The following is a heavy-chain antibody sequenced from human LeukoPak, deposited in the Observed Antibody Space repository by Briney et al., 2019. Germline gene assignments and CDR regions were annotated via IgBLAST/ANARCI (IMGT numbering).Heavy chain of an antibody. CDR2: IRHDGSNK. D-gene: IGHD1-14*01. CDR3: AKDVGRKAAVYNWFDP. Sequence: GSLRLSCAASGFTFSSYGMHWVRQAPGKGLEWVAFIRHDGSNKYYADSVKGRFTISRDNSKNTLYLQMNSLRAEDTAVYYCAKDVGRKAAVYNWFDPWGQGTLVTVSS. CDR1: GFTFSSYG. V-gene: IGHV3-30*02. J-gene: IGHJ5*02.